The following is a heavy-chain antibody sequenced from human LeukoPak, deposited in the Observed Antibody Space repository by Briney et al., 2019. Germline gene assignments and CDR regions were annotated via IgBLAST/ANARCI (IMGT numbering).Heavy chain of an antibody. D-gene: IGHD2-15*01. CDR1: GFTFSSYA. V-gene: IGHV3-23*01. CDR3: AKDHLVVVSAPYFDY. CDR2: IGGSGGST. J-gene: IGHJ4*02. Sequence: GGSLRLSCAASGFTFSSYAMSWVRQAPGKGLEWVSAIGGSGGSTYYADSVKGRFTISRDNSKNTLYLQMNSLRAEDTAVYYCAKDHLVVVSAPYFDYWGQGTLVTVSS.